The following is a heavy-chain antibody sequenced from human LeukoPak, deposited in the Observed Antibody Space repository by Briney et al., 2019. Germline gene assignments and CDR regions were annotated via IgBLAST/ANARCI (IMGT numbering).Heavy chain of an antibody. Sequence: GGSLRLSCAASGFTFGTYSMSWVRQAPGKGPEWLSYISTSSITKYYADSVKGRFTISRDDAKNSLSLQMNSLRADDTAVYYCAKEMGFCSGGSCYRWFDSWGQGTLVTVSS. D-gene: IGHD2-15*01. J-gene: IGHJ5*01. CDR2: ISTSSITK. CDR3: AKEMGFCSGGSCYRWFDS. CDR1: GFTFGTYS. V-gene: IGHV3-48*01.